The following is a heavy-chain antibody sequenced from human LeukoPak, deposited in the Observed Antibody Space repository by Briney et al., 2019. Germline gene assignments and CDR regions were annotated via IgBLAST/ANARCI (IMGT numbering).Heavy chain of an antibody. CDR1: GFTFSSYG. V-gene: IGHV3-30*18. D-gene: IGHD1-26*01. CDR2: ISYDGSNK. CDR3: AKQHSGSYYGLDY. Sequence: GGSLRLSCAASGFTFSSYGMHWVRQAPGKGLEWVAVISYDGSNKYYADSVKGRFTISRDNSKNTLYLQMNSLRAEDTAVYYCAKQHSGSYYGLDYWGQGTLVTVSS. J-gene: IGHJ4*02.